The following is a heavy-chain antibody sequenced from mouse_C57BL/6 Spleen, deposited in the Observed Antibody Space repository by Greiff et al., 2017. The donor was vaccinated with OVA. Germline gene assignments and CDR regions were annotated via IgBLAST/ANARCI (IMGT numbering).Heavy chain of an antibody. J-gene: IGHJ4*01. CDR3: VRGYYGKGAMDY. D-gene: IGHD1-1*01. CDR1: GFSFNTYA. CDR2: IRSKSNNYAT. Sequence: EVQLVESGGGLVQPKGSLKLSCAASGFSFNTYAMNWVRQAPGKGLEWVARIRSKSNNYATYYADSVKDRFTISRDDSESMLYLQMNNLKTEDTAMYYCVRGYYGKGAMDYWGQGTSVTVSS. V-gene: IGHV10-1*01.